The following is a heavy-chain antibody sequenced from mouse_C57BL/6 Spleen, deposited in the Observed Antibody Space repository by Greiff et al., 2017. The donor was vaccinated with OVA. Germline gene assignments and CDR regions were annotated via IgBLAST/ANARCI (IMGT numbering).Heavy chain of an antibody. D-gene: IGHD2-2*01. CDR2: INPGSGGT. V-gene: IGHV1-54*01. Sequence: QVQLQQSGAELVRPGTSVKVSCKASGYAFTNYLIEWVKQRPGQGLEWIGVINPGSGGTNYNEKFKGKATLTADKSSSTAYMQLSSLTSEDSAVYFCARSRGYYGYDGFDYWGQGTTLTVSS. J-gene: IGHJ2*01. CDR3: ARSRGYYGYDGFDY. CDR1: GYAFTNYL.